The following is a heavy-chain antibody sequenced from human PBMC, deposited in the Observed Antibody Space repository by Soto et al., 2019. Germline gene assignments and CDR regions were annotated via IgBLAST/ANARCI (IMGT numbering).Heavy chain of an antibody. V-gene: IGHV3-11*01. J-gene: IGHJ4*02. Sequence: QVQLVESGGGLVKPGGSLRLSCAASGFTFSDYYMSWIRQAPGKGLEWVSYISSGGSTIYYADSVKGRFTISRDNAKKSLYLQMNSLRAEDTAVYYCARDQAYGSNYDFLDYWGQGTLVTVSS. CDR1: GFTFSDYY. CDR3: ARDQAYGSNYDFLDY. CDR2: ISSGGSTI. D-gene: IGHD3-3*01.